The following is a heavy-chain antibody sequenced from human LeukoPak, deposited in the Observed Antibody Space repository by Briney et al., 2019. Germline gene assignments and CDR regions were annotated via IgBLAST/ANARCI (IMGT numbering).Heavy chain of an antibody. Sequence: SETLSLTCTVSGGSISSSSYYWGWIRQPPGKGLEWIGSIYYSGSTYYNPSLKSRVTISVDTSKNQFSLKLSSVTAADTAVYYCARKYSSGWYNAFDIWGQGTMVTVSS. V-gene: IGHV4-39*07. CDR2: IYYSGST. D-gene: IGHD6-19*01. CDR1: GGSISSSSYY. CDR3: ARKYSSGWYNAFDI. J-gene: IGHJ3*02.